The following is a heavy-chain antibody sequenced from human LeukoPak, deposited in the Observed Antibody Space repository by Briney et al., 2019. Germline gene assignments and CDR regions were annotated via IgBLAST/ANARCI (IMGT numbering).Heavy chain of an antibody. D-gene: IGHD2-15*01. CDR3: ARGRGPTRYCSGGSCYFFPYYFDY. Sequence: PSETLSLTCAVSGGSISSGGYSWSWIRQPPGKGLEWIGYIYHSGSTYYNPSLKSRVTISVDTSKNQFSLKLSSVTAADTAVYYCARGRGPTRYCSGGSCYFFPYYFDYWGQGTLATVSS. V-gene: IGHV4-30-2*01. CDR2: IYHSGST. J-gene: IGHJ4*02. CDR1: GGSISSGGYS.